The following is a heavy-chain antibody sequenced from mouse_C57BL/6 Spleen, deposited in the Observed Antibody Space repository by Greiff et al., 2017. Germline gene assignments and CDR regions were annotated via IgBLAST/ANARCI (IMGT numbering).Heavy chain of an antibody. CDR3: ARGEGYFDY. J-gene: IGHJ2*01. Sequence: QVQLKQSGTELVRPGTSVKMSCKASGYTFTNYWIGWAKQRPGQGLEWLGDIYPGGGYTNYNEKFKGKATVTADKSSSTAYMQFSSLTSEDSAISYCARGEGYFDYWGQGTTLTVSS. V-gene: IGHV1-63*01. CDR1: GYTFTNYW. CDR2: IYPGGGYT.